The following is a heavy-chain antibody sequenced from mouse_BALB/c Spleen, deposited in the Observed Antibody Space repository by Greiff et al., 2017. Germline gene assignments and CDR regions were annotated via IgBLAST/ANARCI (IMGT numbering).Heavy chain of an antibody. CDR1: GYTFTEYT. V-gene: IGHV1-18*01. CDR3: ARVTTVVATPRWYFGV. Sequence: EVQLQQSGPELVKPGASVKISCNTSGYTFTEYTMHWVKQSHGKSLEWIGGINPNNGGTSYNQKFKGKVTLTVDKSSSTAYMELRSLTSEDSAVNNSARVTTVVATPRWYFGVWGAGTPVTVAT. CDR2: INPNNGGT. J-gene: IGHJ1*01. D-gene: IGHD1-1*01.